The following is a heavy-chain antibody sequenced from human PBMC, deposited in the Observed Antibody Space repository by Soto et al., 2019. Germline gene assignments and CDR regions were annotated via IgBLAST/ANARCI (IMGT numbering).Heavy chain of an antibody. Sequence: EVQLVESGGGLVQPGGSLRLSCAASGFTFSSYSMNWVRQAPGKGLEWVSYISSSSSTIYYADSVKGRFTISRDNAKTSLYVQMNSLRAEDTAVYYCARDRGIDATIIARQRDIRNDYGGQGTLVTVSS. CDR2: ISSSSSTI. D-gene: IGHD5-12*01. J-gene: IGHJ4*02. V-gene: IGHV3-48*01. CDR3: ARDRGIDATIIARQRDIRNDY. CDR1: GFTFSSYS.